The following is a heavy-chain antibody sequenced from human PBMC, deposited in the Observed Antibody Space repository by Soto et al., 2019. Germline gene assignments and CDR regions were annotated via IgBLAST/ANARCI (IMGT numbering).Heavy chain of an antibody. V-gene: IGHV4-59*02. CDR1: GGSVSNDY. J-gene: IGHJ5*02. Sequence: SETLSLTCTVSGGSVSNDYWSWIRQPPGKGLEGIGYIYDSGSPYYNPSLKSRVTLSVDTSKNQFSLKLRSVTAADTAVYYCARQNWRNSTWLDPWGQGTLVPVSS. D-gene: IGHD1-7*01. CDR2: IYDSGSP. CDR3: ARQNWRNSTWLDP.